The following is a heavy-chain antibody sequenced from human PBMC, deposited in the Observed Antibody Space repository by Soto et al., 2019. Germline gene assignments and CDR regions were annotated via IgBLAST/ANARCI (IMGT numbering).Heavy chain of an antibody. CDR3: ASDVLVPAAMVGYYYYGMDV. J-gene: IGHJ6*02. Sequence: QVQLVESGGGLVKPGGPLRLSCAASGFTFSDYYMSWIRQAPGKGLEWVSYISSSGSTIYYADSVKGRFTISRDNAKNSLYLKMNSLRAEDTAVYYCASDVLVPAAMVGYYYYGMDVWGQGTTVTVSS. D-gene: IGHD2-2*01. CDR1: GFTFSDYY. CDR2: ISSSGSTI. V-gene: IGHV3-11*01.